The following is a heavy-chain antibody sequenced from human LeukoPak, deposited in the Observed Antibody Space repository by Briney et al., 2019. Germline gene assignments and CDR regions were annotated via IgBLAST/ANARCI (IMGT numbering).Heavy chain of an antibody. Sequence: ASVKVSCKASGYTFTGYYIYWVRQAPGQGLEWMGWINPSSGDTNYAQKFQGRVTMARDTSISTAYMDLSRLTSDDTAVYYCARRYCSGGSRLLDYWGQGTLVTVSS. D-gene: IGHD2-15*01. CDR1: GYTFTGYY. CDR2: INPSSGDT. V-gene: IGHV1-2*02. CDR3: ARRYCSGGSRLLDY. J-gene: IGHJ4*02.